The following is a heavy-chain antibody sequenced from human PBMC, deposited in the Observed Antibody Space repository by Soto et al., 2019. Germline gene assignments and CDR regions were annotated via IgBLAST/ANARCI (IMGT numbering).Heavy chain of an antibody. D-gene: IGHD3-10*01. V-gene: IGHV1-18*01. J-gene: IGHJ4*02. CDR3: ARVTLLWFGELSNPSDY. Sequence: ASVKVCCKASGYTFTSYGISWVRQAPGQGLEWMGWISAYNGNTNYAQKLQGRVTMTTDTSTSTAYMELRSLRSDDTAVYYCARVTLLWFGELSNPSDYWGQGTLVTVSS. CDR2: ISAYNGNT. CDR1: GYTFTSYG.